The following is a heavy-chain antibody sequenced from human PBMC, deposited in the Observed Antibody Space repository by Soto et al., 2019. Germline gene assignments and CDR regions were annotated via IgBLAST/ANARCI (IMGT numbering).Heavy chain of an antibody. CDR3: GRRPRVYRSTWYSGKWCDS. D-gene: IGHD6-13*01. Sequence: PSETLSLTCAVYGGSFSGYYWSWIRQPPGKGLEWIGEINHSGSTNYNPSLKSRVTISVDTSKNQFSLKLSSVTAADTAVYYCGRRPRVYRSTWYSGKWCDSGAQGP. V-gene: IGHV4-34*01. J-gene: IGHJ5*01. CDR2: INHSGST. CDR1: GGSFSGYY.